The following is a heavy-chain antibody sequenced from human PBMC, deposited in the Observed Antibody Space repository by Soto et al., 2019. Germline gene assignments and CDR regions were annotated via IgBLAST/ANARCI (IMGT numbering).Heavy chain of an antibody. CDR2: IKQDGSEK. D-gene: IGHD1-1*01. Sequence: EVQLVESGGGLVQPGGSLRLSCAASGFTFSSYWMSWVRQAPGKGLEGVANIKQDGSEKYYVDSVKGRFTIARDNAKNSLYLQMNSLRAEDTAVYYSARERRQYNWNALPDDCDIWGQGRMVTVSS. V-gene: IGHV3-7*01. J-gene: IGHJ3*02. CDR1: GFTFSSYW. CDR3: ARERRQYNWNALPDDCDI.